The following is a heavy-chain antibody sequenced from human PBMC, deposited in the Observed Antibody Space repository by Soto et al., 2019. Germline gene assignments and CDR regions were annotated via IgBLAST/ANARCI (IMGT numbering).Heavy chain of an antibody. V-gene: IGHV3-33*01. CDR1: GFTLSNYG. J-gene: IGHJ5*02. CDR3: ARDVGSSGSSRWFDT. CDR2: IWYEGTTK. Sequence: HPGGSLRLSCVASGFTLSNYGMHWVRQAPGKGLEWIALIWYEGTTKYSTDSMKGRFSISRDQSKSTLYLQENSLRAEDTATYYCARDVGSSGSSRWFDTWGQGTLVTVSS. D-gene: IGHD3-10*01.